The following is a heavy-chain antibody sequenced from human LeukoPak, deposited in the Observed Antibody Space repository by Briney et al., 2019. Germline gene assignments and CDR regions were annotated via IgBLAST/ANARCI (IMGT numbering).Heavy chain of an antibody. J-gene: IGHJ4*02. CDR1: GYTFTGYY. V-gene: IGHV1-2*02. CDR2: INPNSGGT. CDR3: ARSYYDSSGYYPRAYFDY. D-gene: IGHD3-22*01. Sequence: ASVTVSCKASGYTFTGYYMHWVRQAPGQGLEWMGWINPNSGGTNYAQKFQGRVTMTRDTSISTAYMELSRLRSDDTAVYYCARSYYDSSGYYPRAYFDYWGQGTLVTVSS.